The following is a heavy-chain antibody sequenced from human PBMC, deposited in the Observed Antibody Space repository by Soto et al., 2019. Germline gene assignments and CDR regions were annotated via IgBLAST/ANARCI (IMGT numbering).Heavy chain of an antibody. CDR2: IYYSGST. CDR3: ARFNWYFDL. J-gene: IGHJ2*01. CDR1: GGSISSYY. V-gene: IGHV4-59*08. Sequence: QVQLQESGPGLVKPSETLSLTCTVSGGSISSYYWSWIRQPPGQGLEWIGYIYYSGSTKYNPSLKSRVTISVDASKNQFSLKLSSVTAADTAVYYCARFNWYFDLWGRGTLVTVSS.